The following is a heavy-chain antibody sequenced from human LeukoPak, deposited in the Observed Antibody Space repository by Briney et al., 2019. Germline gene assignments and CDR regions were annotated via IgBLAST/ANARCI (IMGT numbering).Heavy chain of an antibody. CDR1: GGSFSGSY. CDR2: INHSGST. CDR3: ARKAFREDEAEEGTTGYFDY. V-gene: IGHV4-34*01. Sequence: PSETLSLTCAVYGGSFSGSYWSWIRQPPGKGLEWIGEINHSGSTNYNPSLKSRVTISVDTSKNQFSLKLSSVTAADTAVYYCARKAFREDEAEEGTTGYFDYWGQGTLVTVSS. J-gene: IGHJ4*02. D-gene: IGHD1-14*01.